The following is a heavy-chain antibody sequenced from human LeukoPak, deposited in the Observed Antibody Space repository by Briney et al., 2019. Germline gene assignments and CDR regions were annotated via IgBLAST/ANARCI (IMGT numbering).Heavy chain of an antibody. CDR2: INPNSGGT. CDR3: ARKYGDYNAELAFDI. J-gene: IGHJ3*02. CDR1: GYTFTGYY. Sequence: ASVKVSCKASGYTFTGYYVHWVRQAPGQGLEWMGWINPNSGGTNYAQKFQGRVTMTRDTSISTAYMELSRLRSDDTAVYYCARKYGDYNAELAFDIWGQGTMVTVSS. D-gene: IGHD4-17*01. V-gene: IGHV1-2*02.